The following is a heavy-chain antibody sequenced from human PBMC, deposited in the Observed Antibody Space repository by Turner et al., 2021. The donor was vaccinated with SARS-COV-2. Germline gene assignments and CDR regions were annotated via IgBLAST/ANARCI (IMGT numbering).Heavy chain of an antibody. CDR3: ARGASVTPDRYYYYYFGMDV. CDR2: INPNSGGT. Sequence: QVQLVQSGAEVKKPGASVKVSCKASGYTFTGYYTHWVRQSPGQGLEWMGWINPNSGGTNYAQKFQGRVTMTRDTSISTAYLELSRLRSDDTAVYYCARGASVTPDRYYYYYFGMDVWGQGTTVTVSS. CDR1: GYTFTGYY. J-gene: IGHJ6*02. V-gene: IGHV1-2*02. D-gene: IGHD4-17*01.